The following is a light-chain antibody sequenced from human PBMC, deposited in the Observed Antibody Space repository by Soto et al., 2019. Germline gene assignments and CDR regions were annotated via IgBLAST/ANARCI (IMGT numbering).Light chain of an antibody. Sequence: DIVLTQTPCTLSLSPGERATLSCRASQNIVTNLAWYQQKPGQAPRLLIYGASTRATGIPARFSGSGSGTEFTLTISSLQSEDFAVYYCQQYNNWPRTFGQGTKVDIK. CDR2: GAS. CDR1: QNIVTN. J-gene: IGKJ1*01. CDR3: QQYNNWPRT. V-gene: IGKV3-15*01.